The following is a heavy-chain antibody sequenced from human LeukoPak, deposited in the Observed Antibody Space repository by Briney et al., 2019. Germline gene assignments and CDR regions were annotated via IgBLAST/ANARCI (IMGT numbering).Heavy chain of an antibody. CDR2: INPTGTGT. CDR3: ARVSRLYYDTSGRIFDY. Sequence: GASVKVSCKASGYTFINNWMHWVRQAPGQGLEWIGLINPTGTGTLYAQKFQGRVTMTRDTSISTVYMELSRLRSDDTAVYYCARVSRLYYDTSGRIFDYWGQGTLVTVSS. V-gene: IGHV1-46*01. CDR1: GYTFINNW. J-gene: IGHJ4*02. D-gene: IGHD3-22*01.